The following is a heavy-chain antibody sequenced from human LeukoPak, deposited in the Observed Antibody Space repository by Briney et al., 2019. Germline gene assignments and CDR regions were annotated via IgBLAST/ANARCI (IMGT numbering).Heavy chain of an antibody. V-gene: IGHV3-23*01. J-gene: IGHJ5*02. D-gene: IGHD6-13*01. Sequence: GGSLRLSCATSGFSFSSYAMSWVRQAPGKGLEWVSSISGSGGSTYYADSVKGRFTISRDNSKNTLYLQMSSLRAEDTAVYYCVKDRGAAVAPPPWFDPWGQGTLVTVSS. CDR3: VKDRGAAVAPPPWFDP. CDR1: GFSFSSYA. CDR2: ISGSGGST.